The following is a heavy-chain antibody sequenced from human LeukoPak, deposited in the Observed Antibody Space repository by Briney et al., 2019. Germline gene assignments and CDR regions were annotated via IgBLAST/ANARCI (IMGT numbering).Heavy chain of an antibody. CDR3: ARSKDILTGYCFDY. D-gene: IGHD3-9*01. V-gene: IGHV4-39*07. CDR2: IYYSGST. CDR1: GGSISSSTYY. J-gene: IGHJ4*02. Sequence: SETLSLTCTVSGGSISSSTYYWGWIRQPPGKGLEWIGSIYYSGSTYYNPSLKSRVTISVDTSKNQFSLKLTSVTAADTAVYYCARSKDILTGYCFDYWGQGTLVTVSS.